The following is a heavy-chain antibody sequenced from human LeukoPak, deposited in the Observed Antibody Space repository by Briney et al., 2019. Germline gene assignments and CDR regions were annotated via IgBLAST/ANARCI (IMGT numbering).Heavy chain of an antibody. J-gene: IGHJ3*01. Sequence: ASVRVSCKASGYTFTNYGINWVRQAPGQRPEWMGWFSTYNGDTKYAQKLKGRVTLTADTLTSTAYMELRTLISDDPATYYCAIGQGVITWGGADVYDVWGQGTTVIVSS. CDR1: GYTFTNYG. V-gene: IGHV1-18*01. CDR3: AIGQGVITWGGADVYDV. D-gene: IGHD3-16*01. CDR2: FSTYNGDT.